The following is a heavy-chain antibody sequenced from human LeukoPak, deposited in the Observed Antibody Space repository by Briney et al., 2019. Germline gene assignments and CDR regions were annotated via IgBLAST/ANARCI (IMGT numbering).Heavy chain of an antibody. Sequence: ASVKVSCKASGYTFTSYGISWVRQAPGQGLEWMGWISAYNGNTNYAQKLQARVTMTTDTSTSTAYMELRSLRSDDTAVYYCARAGYCSSTSCPYNNWFDPWGQGTLVTVSS. CDR1: GYTFTSYG. CDR2: ISAYNGNT. V-gene: IGHV1-18*01. J-gene: IGHJ5*02. CDR3: ARAGYCSSTSCPYNNWFDP. D-gene: IGHD2-2*01.